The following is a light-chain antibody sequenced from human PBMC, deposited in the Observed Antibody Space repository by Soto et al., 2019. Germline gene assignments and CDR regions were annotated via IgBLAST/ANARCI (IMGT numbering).Light chain of an antibody. CDR3: QQYGSAPFT. Sequence: EIVLTQSPGTLSLSPGERATLSCRASQSVASSHLSWYRQKPGQTPRLLIYDASSRATGIPDRISGSASGTDFTRTISRLEPEYFAVYYCQQYGSAPFTFGPGTKVDIK. CDR2: DAS. CDR1: QSVASSH. J-gene: IGKJ3*01. V-gene: IGKV3-20*01.